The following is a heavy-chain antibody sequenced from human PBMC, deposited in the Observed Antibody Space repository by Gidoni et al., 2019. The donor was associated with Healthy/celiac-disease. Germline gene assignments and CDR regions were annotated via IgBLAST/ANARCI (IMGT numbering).Heavy chain of an antibody. Sequence: QVQLVQSGAEVKKPGASVKVSCKASGYTFTSYGISWVRQAPGQGLEWMGWISAYNGNTNYAQKLQGRVTMTTDTSTSTAYMELRSLRSDDTAVYYCARVGSGYSSSWYPTNYYYMDVWGKGTTVTVSS. V-gene: IGHV1-18*04. J-gene: IGHJ6*03. D-gene: IGHD6-13*01. CDR1: GYTFTSYG. CDR2: ISAYNGNT. CDR3: ARVGSGYSSSWYPTNYYYMDV.